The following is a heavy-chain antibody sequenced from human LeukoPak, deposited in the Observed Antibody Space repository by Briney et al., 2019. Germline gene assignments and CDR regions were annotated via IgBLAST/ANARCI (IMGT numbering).Heavy chain of an antibody. V-gene: IGHV3-23*01. Sequence: GGSLRLSCAVSGITLSNCGMSWVRQAPGKGLEWVAGISDRGSRTNYADSVKGRFTISTDHPKNTLYLQMNSLRAEDTAVYFCATRGVVIRVILVGFHKEAYYFDSWGQGALVTVSS. D-gene: IGHD3-22*01. CDR3: ATRGVVIRVILVGFHKEAYYFDS. J-gene: IGHJ4*02. CDR2: ISDRGSRT. CDR1: GITLSNCG.